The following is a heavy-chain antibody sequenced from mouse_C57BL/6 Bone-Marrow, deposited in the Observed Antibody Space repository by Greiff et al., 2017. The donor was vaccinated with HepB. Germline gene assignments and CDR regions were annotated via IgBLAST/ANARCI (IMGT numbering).Heavy chain of an antibody. D-gene: IGHD2-3*01. V-gene: IGHV1-15*01. CDR2: IDPETGGT. Sequence: VQLQQSGAELVRPGASVTLSCKASGYTFTDYEMHWVKQTPVHGLEWIGAIDPETGGTAYNQKFKGKAILTADKSSSTAYMELRSLTSEDSAVYYCSQSGRWLLPAYWGQGTLVTVSA. CDR3: SQSGRWLLPAY. J-gene: IGHJ3*01. CDR1: GYTFTDYE.